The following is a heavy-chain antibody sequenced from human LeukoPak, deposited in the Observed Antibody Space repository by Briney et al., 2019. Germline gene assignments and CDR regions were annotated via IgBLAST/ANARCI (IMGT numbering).Heavy chain of an antibody. V-gene: IGHV1-8*01. CDR1: GYTFTSYD. D-gene: IGHD1-1*01. Sequence: ASVKVSCKASGYTFTSYDINWVRQATGQGLEWMGWMIPNSGNTGYAQKFQGRVTMTRNTSISTAYMELSSLRSEDTAVYYCARGLGKAPKRRYYFDYWGQGTLVTVSS. CDR3: ARGLGKAPKRRYYFDY. CDR2: MIPNSGNT. J-gene: IGHJ4*02.